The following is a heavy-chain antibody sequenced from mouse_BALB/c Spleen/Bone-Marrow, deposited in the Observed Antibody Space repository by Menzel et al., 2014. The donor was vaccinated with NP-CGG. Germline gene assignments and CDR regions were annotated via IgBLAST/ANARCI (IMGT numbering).Heavy chain of an antibody. Sequence: EVQLQQSGGGLVKPGGSLKLSCAASGFTFSSYAMSWVRRTPEKRLEWVASISSGGSTYYLDSVKGRFTISRDNARNILYLQMSSLRSEDTAMYYCARGGGYDYGHYYAMDYWGQGTSVTVSS. CDR1: GFTFSSYA. CDR3: ARGGGYDYGHYYAMDY. J-gene: IGHJ4*01. D-gene: IGHD2-4*01. V-gene: IGHV5-6-5*01. CDR2: ISSGGST.